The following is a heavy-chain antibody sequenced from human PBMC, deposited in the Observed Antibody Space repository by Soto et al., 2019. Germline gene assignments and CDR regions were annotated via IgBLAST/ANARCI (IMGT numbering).Heavy chain of an antibody. CDR2: IYYSGST. Sequence: NLSLTCTVPGESISSANFSCSCIRQNTGKGLEWIGYIYYSGSTYYNPSLKSRVTISVDTSKNQFSLKLSSVTAAVTSVDDCGNPLAPWGQRTLDPVSS. CDR3: GNPLAP. V-gene: IGHV4-31*03. J-gene: IGHJ5*02. CDR1: GESISSANFS.